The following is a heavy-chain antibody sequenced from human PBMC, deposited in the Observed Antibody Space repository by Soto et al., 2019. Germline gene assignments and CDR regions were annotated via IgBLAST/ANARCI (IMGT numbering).Heavy chain of an antibody. CDR2: IRSKANSYAT. Sequence: GGSLRLSCAASGFTFSGSAMHWVRQASGKGPEWVGRIRSKANSYATAYAASVKGRFTISRDDSKNTAYLQMNSLKTEDTAGYYCLASVGTSNDYWGQGALVPVSS. V-gene: IGHV3-73*01. D-gene: IGHD3-10*01. CDR3: LASVGTSNDY. CDR1: GFTFSGSA. J-gene: IGHJ4*02.